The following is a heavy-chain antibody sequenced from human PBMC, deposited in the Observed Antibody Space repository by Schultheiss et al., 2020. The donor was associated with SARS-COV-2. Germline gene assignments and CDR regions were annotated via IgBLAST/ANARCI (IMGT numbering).Heavy chain of an antibody. CDR2: LYHSGST. Sequence: SETLSLTCTVSGGSISSSRYYWGWIRQPPGKGLEWIGYLYHSGSTNYNPSLKSRVTISVDTSKNQFSLKLSSVTAADTAVYYCARTILEWLPNWFDPWGQGTLVTVSS. J-gene: IGHJ5*02. CDR3: ARTILEWLPNWFDP. D-gene: IGHD3-3*01. CDR1: GGSISSSRYY. V-gene: IGHV4-39*07.